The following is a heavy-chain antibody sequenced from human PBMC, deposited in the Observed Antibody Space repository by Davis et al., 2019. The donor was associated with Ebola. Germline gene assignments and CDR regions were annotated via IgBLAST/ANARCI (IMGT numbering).Heavy chain of an antibody. J-gene: IGHJ6*02. V-gene: IGHV3-30*03. D-gene: IGHD4-17*01. CDR1: GFTFSSYG. Sequence: GESLKISCAASGFTFSSYGMHWVRQAPGKGLEWVAVISYDGSNKYYADSVKGRFTISRDNSKNTLYLQMNSLRAEDTAVYYCARDRPSYGDYVYYYGMDVWGQGTTVTVSS. CDR2: ISYDGSNK. CDR3: ARDRPSYGDYVYYYGMDV.